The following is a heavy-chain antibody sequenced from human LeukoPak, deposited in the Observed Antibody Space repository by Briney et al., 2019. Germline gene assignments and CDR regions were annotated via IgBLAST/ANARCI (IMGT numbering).Heavy chain of an antibody. CDR3: ARESPPGYSYFDY. CDR1: GFTFSSYG. CDR2: IWYDGSNK. V-gene: IGHV3-33*01. Sequence: GGSLRLSCAASGFTFSSYGMRWVRQAPGKGLEWVAVIWYDGSNKYYADSVKGRFTISRDNSKNTLYLQMNSLRAEDTAVYYCARESPPGYSYFDYWGQGTLVTVSS. J-gene: IGHJ4*02. D-gene: IGHD5-18*01.